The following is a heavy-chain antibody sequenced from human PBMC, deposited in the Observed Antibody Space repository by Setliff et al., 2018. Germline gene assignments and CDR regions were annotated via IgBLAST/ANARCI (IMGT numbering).Heavy chain of an antibody. CDR2: IDWDDDK. Sequence: SGPTLVNPTQTLTLTCTFSGFSLSTSGMCVSWIRQPPGKALGWLARIDWDDDKYYSTSLKTRLTISKDTSKNQVVLTMTNMDPVDTATYYCARLTGTDYYYYYMDVWGKGTTVTVSS. CDR3: ARLTGTDYYYYYMDV. D-gene: IGHD1-7*01. CDR1: GFSLSTSGMC. V-gene: IGHV2-70*11. J-gene: IGHJ6*03.